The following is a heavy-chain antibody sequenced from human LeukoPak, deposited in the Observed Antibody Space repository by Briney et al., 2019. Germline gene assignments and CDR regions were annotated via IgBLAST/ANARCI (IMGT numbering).Heavy chain of an antibody. V-gene: IGHV4-39*07. CDR1: GGSISSSSYY. Sequence: SETLSLTCTVSGGSISSSSYYWGWIRQPPGKGLEWIGSIYYSGSTYYNPSLKSRVTISVDTSKNQFSLKLSSVTAADTAVYYCARHYGDYRLHYWGQGTLVTVSS. J-gene: IGHJ4*02. CDR3: ARHYGDYRLHY. D-gene: IGHD4-17*01. CDR2: IYYSGST.